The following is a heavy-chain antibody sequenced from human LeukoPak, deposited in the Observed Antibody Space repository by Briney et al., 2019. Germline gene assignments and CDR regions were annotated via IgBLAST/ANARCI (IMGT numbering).Heavy chain of an antibody. CDR1: GGSFSGYY. CDR3: ARAYCGGDCLGRNSYPPGYYFDY. J-gene: IGHJ4*02. V-gene: IGHV4-34*01. Sequence: SETLSLTCAVYGGSFSGYYWSWIRQPPGKGLEWIGEINHSGSTNYNPSLKSRVTISVDTSKNQFSLKLSSVTAADTAVYYCARAYCGGDCLGRNSYPPGYYFDYWGQGTLVTVSS. CDR2: INHSGST. D-gene: IGHD2-21*02.